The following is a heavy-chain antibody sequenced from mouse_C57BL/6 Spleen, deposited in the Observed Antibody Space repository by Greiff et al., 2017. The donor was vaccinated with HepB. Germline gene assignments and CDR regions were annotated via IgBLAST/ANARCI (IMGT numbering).Heavy chain of an antibody. Sequence: DVKLQESGGGLVKPGGSLKLSCAASGFTFSDYGMHWVRQAPEKGLEWVAYISSGSSTIYYADTVKGRFTISRDNAKNTLFLQMTSLRSEDTAMYYCARGGALWSYFDYWGQGTTLTVSS. CDR2: ISSGSSTI. CDR3: ARGGALWSYFDY. J-gene: IGHJ2*01. D-gene: IGHD1-1*02. CDR1: GFTFSDYG. V-gene: IGHV5-17*01.